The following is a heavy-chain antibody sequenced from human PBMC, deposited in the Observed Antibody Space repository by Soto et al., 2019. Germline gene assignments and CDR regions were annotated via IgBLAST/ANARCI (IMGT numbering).Heavy chain of an antibody. V-gene: IGHV3-15*01. CDR3: TTDRGYYDFWIGYYNEY. J-gene: IGHJ4*02. CDR2: IKSKTDGGTT. CDR1: GFNISNPW. D-gene: IGHD3-3*01. Sequence: GVPLRLSYAASGFNISNPWMSWIRQAPGKGLEWVGRIKSKTDGGTTDYAAPVKGRFTISRDDSKNTLYLQMNSLKTEDTAVYYCTTDRGYYDFWIGYYNEYWGQGTLVTVSS.